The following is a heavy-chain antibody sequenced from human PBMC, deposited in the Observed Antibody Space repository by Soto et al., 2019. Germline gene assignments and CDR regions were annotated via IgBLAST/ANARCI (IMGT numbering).Heavy chain of an antibody. D-gene: IGHD2-8*02. CDR1: GTSITTVQYY. CDR3: ARERIVLVAGGVGDDYGMDV. CDR2: ISHGGST. J-gene: IGHJ6*02. V-gene: IGHV4-31*03. Sequence: SKTLSITCTASGTSITTVQYYRIWIRQRPGKGLEWIGSISHGGSTYYNTSLESRLAISRDTSKNHFSLQMMSMSAADTAVFFCARERIVLVAGGVGDDYGMDVWGQGTTVT.